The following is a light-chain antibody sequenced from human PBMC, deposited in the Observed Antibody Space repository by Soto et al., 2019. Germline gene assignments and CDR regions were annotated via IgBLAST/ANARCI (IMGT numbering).Light chain of an antibody. CDR1: SSDVGGYNY. V-gene: IGLV2-11*01. J-gene: IGLJ1*01. CDR2: DVS. Sequence: QSVLTQPRSVSGSPGQSVTISCTGTSSDVGGYNYVSWYQQHPGKAPKLMIYDVSKRPSGVPDRFSGSKSGNTASLTISGLQAGDEAYYYCCSYAGSNPSAFFEPGTKAPVL. CDR3: CSYAGSNPSAF.